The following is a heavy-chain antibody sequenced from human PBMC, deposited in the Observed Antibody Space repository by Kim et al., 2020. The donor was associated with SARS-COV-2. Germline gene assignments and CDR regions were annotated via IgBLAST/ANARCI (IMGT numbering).Heavy chain of an antibody. V-gene: IGHV3-72*01. CDR3: ATQVVPAAPYYYYCMDV. D-gene: IGHD2-2*01. J-gene: IGHJ6*02. Sequence: VKGRFTISRNDSKNSLYLQINSLKTEDTAVYYCATQVVPAAPYYYYCMDVWGQGTTVTVSS.